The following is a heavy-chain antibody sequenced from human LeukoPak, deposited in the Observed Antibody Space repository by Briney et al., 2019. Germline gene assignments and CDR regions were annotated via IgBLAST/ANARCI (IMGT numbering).Heavy chain of an antibody. CDR2: IRFDGKNK. Sequence: SGGSLRLSCAASGFTLSRYGMHWVRQAPGKGLEWVAFIRFDGKNKYYADSVKGRFTISRDNSKNTLYLQMNSLRAEDTAVYYCAELGITMIGGVWGKGTTVTISS. D-gene: IGHD3-10*02. V-gene: IGHV3-30*02. CDR3: AELGITMIGGV. J-gene: IGHJ6*04. CDR1: GFTLSRYG.